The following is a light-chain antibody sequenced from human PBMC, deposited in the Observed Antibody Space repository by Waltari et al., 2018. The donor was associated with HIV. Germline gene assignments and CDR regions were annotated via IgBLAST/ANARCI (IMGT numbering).Light chain of an antibody. CDR3: CSYADDYTWV. CDR1: SSDVGAYNY. V-gene: IGLV2-11*01. Sequence: QSALTQPRSVSGSPGKSVTISCTGTSSDVGAYNYVSWYQQHPAKAPKLMIFDVNKRPSGVPDRFSGSKSGNTASLTISGLQAEDEADYYCCSYADDYTWVFGGGTKLTVL. CDR2: DVN. J-gene: IGLJ3*02.